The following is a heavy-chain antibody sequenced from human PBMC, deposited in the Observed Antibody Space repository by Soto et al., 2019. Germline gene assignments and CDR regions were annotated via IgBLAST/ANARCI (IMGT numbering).Heavy chain of an antibody. CDR2: INWNSGRI. CDR3: AKDRGSGSYAANYQYYGMDV. CDR1: GFTFDDYA. D-gene: IGHD3-10*01. J-gene: IGHJ6*01. V-gene: IGHV3-9*01. Sequence: EEQLVESGGGLVQPGRSLRLSCAASGFTFDDYAMHWVRQAPGKGLEWVSGINWNSGRIGYADSVKGRFTISRDNAKNSLYLQMNSLRAEDTALYYCAKDRGSGSYAANYQYYGMDVWGQGTTVTVSS.